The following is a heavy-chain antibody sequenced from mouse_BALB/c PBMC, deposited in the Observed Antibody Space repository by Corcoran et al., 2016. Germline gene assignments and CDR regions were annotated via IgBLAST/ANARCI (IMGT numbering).Heavy chain of an antibody. D-gene: IGHD2-14*01. CDR1: GYTFTDYS. CDR3: ANGLYRYDGRYYYAMAY. CDR2: INTETGEP. J-gene: IGHJ4*01. V-gene: IGHV9-2-1*01. Sequence: QIQLVQSGPELKKPGETVKISCKASGYTFTDYSMHWVKQAPGKGVKWMGWINTETGEPTYADDFKGRFAFSLETSASTAYLQLNNLKNEDTATYYCANGLYRYDGRYYYAMAYWGQGTAVPVSS.